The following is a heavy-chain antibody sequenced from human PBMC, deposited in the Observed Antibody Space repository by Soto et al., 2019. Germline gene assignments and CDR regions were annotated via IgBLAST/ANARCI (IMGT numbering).Heavy chain of an antibody. D-gene: IGHD6-6*01. CDR1: GGSISSSSNY. Sequence: PSETLCLTCTVSGGSISSSSNYWGWIRQPPGKGLEWIGSIYYSGSTYYNPSLKSRVTISVDTSKNQFSLRLSSVTAADTAVYYCARHPSIAADQYNWFDPWGQGTLVTVSS. CDR2: IYYSGST. J-gene: IGHJ5*02. CDR3: ARHPSIAADQYNWFDP. V-gene: IGHV4-39*01.